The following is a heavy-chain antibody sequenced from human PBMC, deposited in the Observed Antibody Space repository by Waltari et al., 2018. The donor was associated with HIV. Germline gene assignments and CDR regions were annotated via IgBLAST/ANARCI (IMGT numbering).Heavy chain of an antibody. D-gene: IGHD4-17*01. CDR2: MFQSGGT. V-gene: IGHV4-4*01. J-gene: IGHJ5*02. CDR3: ARAVAGDYGSSWFDP. CDR1: GGPITSYNW. Sequence: VQLQESGPGLVQPAETLSLTCAVPGGPITSYNWWSWASHPPGKGRGWMGEMFQSGGTNYNSSPNRRVTISVDKSKNQCSLNLRSVTAADTAIYFWARAVAGDYGSSWFDPWGQGTLVTVSS.